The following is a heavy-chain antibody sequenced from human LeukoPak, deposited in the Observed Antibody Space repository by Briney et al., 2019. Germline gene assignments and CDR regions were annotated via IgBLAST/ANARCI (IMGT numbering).Heavy chain of an antibody. V-gene: IGHV3-30*03. Sequence: GGSLRLSCAASGFTFSNYGMSWVRQAPGKGLEWVAFISYDGSNKYYADSVKGRFTISRDNSKNTLYLQMNSLRAEDTAVYYCARESGSSGWFHDAFDIWGQGTMVTVSS. CDR3: ARESGSSGWFHDAFDI. D-gene: IGHD6-19*01. J-gene: IGHJ3*02. CDR2: ISYDGSNK. CDR1: GFTFSNYG.